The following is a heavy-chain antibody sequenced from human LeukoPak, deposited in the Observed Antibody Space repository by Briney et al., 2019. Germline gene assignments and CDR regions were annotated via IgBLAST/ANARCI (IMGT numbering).Heavy chain of an antibody. D-gene: IGHD1-26*01. CDR1: GGTFSSYA. CDR2: IIPIFGTA. V-gene: IGHV1-69*13. Sequence: SVKVSCKASGGTFSSYAISWVRQAPGQGLEWMGGIIPIFGTANYAQKFQGRVTITADESTSTAYMELSSLRSEDTAVYYCAKDCGSDYGGHKYPYGMDVWGQGTTVTVSS. J-gene: IGHJ6*02. CDR3: AKDCGSDYGGHKYPYGMDV.